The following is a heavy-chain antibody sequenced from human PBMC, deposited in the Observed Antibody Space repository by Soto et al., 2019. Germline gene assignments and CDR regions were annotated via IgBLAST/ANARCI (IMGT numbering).Heavy chain of an antibody. CDR3: ARLDIVVVPAARTPYNWFDP. CDR2: IYYSGST. D-gene: IGHD2-2*01. Sequence: SETLSLTCTVSGGSISSYCWSWIRQPPGKGLEWIGYIYYSGSTNYNPSLKSRVTISVDTSKNQFSLKLSSVTAADTAVYYCARLDIVVVPAARTPYNWFDPWGQGTLVTVSS. J-gene: IGHJ5*02. CDR1: GGSISSYC. V-gene: IGHV4-59*08.